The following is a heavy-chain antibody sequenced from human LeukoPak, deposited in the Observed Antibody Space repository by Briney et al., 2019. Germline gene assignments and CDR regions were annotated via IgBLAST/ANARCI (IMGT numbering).Heavy chain of an antibody. D-gene: IGHD2-8*01. V-gene: IGHV1-2*02. J-gene: IGHJ3*02. CDR3: ARRSRNGLDAFDI. CDR2: IDPNNGDT. CDR1: AYTFTGYY. Sequence: EASVKVSCKASAYTFTGYYLHWVRQAPGQGPEWVGWIDPNNGDTEYAREFQGRVTMTRVRSISTAYMELSRLTSDDTAVYYCARRSRNGLDAFDIWGQGTMVTVSS.